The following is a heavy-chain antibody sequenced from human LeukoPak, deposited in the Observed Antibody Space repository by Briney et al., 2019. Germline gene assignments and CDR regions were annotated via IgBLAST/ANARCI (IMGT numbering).Heavy chain of an antibody. J-gene: IGHJ4*02. CDR3: ARGFGRAPFDY. CDR2: INAGNGNT. V-gene: IGHV1-3*01. D-gene: IGHD3-10*01. CDR1: GYTFTSYA. Sequence: GASVNVSCKASGYTFTSYAMHWVRQAPGQRLEWMGWINAGNGNTKYSQKFQGRVTITRDTSASTAYMELSSLRSEDTAVYYCARGFGRAPFDYWGQGTLVTVSS.